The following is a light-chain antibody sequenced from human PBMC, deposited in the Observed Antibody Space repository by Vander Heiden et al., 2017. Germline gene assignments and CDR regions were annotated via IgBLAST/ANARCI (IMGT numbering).Light chain of an antibody. J-gene: IGKJ1*01. Sequence: VLTQSSLFLPVTPGEAASIPRKSRQSFLYRDGNNYLDWYQQKPGQSPQLLIYLGSTRASGVPERFSGSGSGTDFALKITRVEAEDVGIYYCMQPLRTPRTFGQGTKVEI. V-gene: IGKV2-28*01. CDR1: QSFLYRDGNNY. CDR3: MQPLRTPRT. CDR2: LGS.